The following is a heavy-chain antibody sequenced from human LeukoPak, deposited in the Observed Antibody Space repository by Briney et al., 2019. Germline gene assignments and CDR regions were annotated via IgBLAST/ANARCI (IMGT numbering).Heavy chain of an antibody. J-gene: IGHJ4*02. D-gene: IGHD3-22*01. CDR1: GGSISSSNW. V-gene: IGHV4-4*02. Sequence: SGTLSLTCAVDGGSISSSNWWSWVRQPPGEGLEWMGEIYHSGSTNYNPSLKSRVTISVDKSKNQFSLKLSSVTAADTAVYYCATDYYDSSGYSYWGQGTLVTVSS. CDR3: ATDYYDSSGYSY. CDR2: IYHSGST.